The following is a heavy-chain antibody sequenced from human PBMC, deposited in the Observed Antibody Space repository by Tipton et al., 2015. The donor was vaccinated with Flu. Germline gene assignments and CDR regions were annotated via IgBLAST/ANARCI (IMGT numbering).Heavy chain of an antibody. CDR1: GGSISRYY. CDR3: SSYYIRAFDT. J-gene: IGHJ3*02. CDR2: IYYSGNT. V-gene: IGHV4-59*01. Sequence: LRLSCTVSGGSISRYYWSWIRQPAGKGLEWIGYIYYSGNTNYNPSLKSRVTMSLDASKSHFSLKLSSVTAADTAMYYCSSYYIRAFDTWGQGTMVTVSS. D-gene: IGHD3-10*01.